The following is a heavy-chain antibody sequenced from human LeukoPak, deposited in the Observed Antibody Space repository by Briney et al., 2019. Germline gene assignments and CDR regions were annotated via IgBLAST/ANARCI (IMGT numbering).Heavy chain of an antibody. V-gene: IGHV3-23*01. CDR1: GFTFSSYA. CDR2: ISGSGDST. D-gene: IGHD5-24*01. CDR3: SRGDGYNLHYFDY. Sequence: GGSLRLSCAASGFTFSSYAMSWVRQAPGKGVEWVSAISGSGDSTYYADSVKGRFTISRDNSKNTLYLQMNSLRAEDTAMYFCSRGDGYNLHYFDYWGQGTLVTVSS. J-gene: IGHJ4*02.